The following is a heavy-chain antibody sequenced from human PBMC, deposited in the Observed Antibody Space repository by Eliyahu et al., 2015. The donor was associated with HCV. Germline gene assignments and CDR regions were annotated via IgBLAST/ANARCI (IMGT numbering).Heavy chain of an antibody. J-gene: IGHJ4*02. CDR3: ATGPTYMTYPLYGPGRPINHYFDS. D-gene: IGHD3-10*01. V-gene: IGHV3-15*01. Sequence: EVHLVESGGGLVKPGESLRLSCAASGFTFNXAWXPWVRXAPGKGLEWVGHIKRKTDGGNTDYAALVKGRFTISRDESRNTLDLQMHSLKIEDTAIYYCATGPTYMTYPLYGPGRPINHYFDSWGQGTLVTVSS. CDR1: GFTFNXAW. CDR2: IKRKTDGGNT.